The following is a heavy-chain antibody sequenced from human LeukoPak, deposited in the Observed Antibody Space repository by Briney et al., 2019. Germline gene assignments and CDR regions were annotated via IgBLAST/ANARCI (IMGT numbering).Heavy chain of an antibody. Sequence: GGSLRLSCAASGFTFSSYSMNWVRQAPGKGLEWVSAIGGSGGSTYYADSVKGRFTVSRDNLKNTLYLQMNSLRAEDTAVYYCAKLDAGAPGNWGQGTLVTVSS. V-gene: IGHV3-23*01. CDR2: IGGSGGST. D-gene: IGHD5-18*01. J-gene: IGHJ4*02. CDR1: GFTFSSYS. CDR3: AKLDAGAPGN.